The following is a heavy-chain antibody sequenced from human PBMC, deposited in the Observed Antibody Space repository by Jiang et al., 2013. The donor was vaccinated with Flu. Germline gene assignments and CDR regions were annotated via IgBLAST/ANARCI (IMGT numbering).Heavy chain of an antibody. Sequence: PGLVKPSQTLSLTCTVSGGSISSDSYSWSWIRQPAGKGLEWIGRFSTSGSTNYNPSLKSRVTVSVDTSKNQLSLKLSSVTAADTAVYYCAREWEVWGQGTTVTVSS. V-gene: IGHV4-61*02. J-gene: IGHJ6*02. CDR1: GGSISSDSYS. CDR2: FSTSGST. CDR3: AREWEV.